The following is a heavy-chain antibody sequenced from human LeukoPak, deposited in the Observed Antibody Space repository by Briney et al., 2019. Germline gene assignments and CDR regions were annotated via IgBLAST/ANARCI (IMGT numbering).Heavy chain of an antibody. J-gene: IGHJ4*02. Sequence: ASVRVSCKASGYTFTGYCMHWVRQAPGQGLEWMGWINPNSGGTNYAQKFQGRVTTTRDTSISTAYMELSRLRSDDTAVYYCARDSGERGSGSYLIAYWGQGTLVTVSS. CDR2: INPNSGGT. V-gene: IGHV1-2*02. CDR3: ARDSGERGSGSYLIAY. CDR1: GYTFTGYC. D-gene: IGHD3-10*01.